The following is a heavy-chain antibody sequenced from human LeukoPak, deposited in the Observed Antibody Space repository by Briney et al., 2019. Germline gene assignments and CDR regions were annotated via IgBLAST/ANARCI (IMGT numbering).Heavy chain of an antibody. J-gene: IGHJ5*02. CDR1: GFTFNSYL. CDR2: IKQDGSEK. Sequence: GGSLRLSCAAPGFTFNSYLMSWVRQAPGKGLEWVANIKQDGSEKYYMDSVKGRFTISRDNAKNSLYLQMNSLRVEDTAMYYCARGGRNYFDPWGQGTLVTVSS. V-gene: IGHV3-7*01. CDR3: ARGGRNYFDP. D-gene: IGHD4-23*01.